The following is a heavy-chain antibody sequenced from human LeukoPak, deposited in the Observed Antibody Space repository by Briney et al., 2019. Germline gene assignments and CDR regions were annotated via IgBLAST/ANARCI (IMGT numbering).Heavy chain of an antibody. CDR1: GYTFTSYG. D-gene: IGHD3-22*01. Sequence: GASVKVSCKASGYTFTSYGISWVRQAPGQGLEWMGWISAYNGNTNYAQKLQGRVTMTTDTSTSTAYMELRSLRSDDTAVYYCARGDYDSSGYYYGYYFDHWGQGTLVTVSS. CDR3: ARGDYDSSGYYYGYYFDH. CDR2: ISAYNGNT. V-gene: IGHV1-18*01. J-gene: IGHJ4*02.